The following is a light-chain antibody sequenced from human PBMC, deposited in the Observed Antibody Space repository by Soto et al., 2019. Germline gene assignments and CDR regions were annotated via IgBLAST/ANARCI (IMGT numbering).Light chain of an antibody. CDR1: QSISSY. CDR2: AAS. J-gene: IGKJ1*01. Sequence: DIQMTQSPSSLSASVGDRVTITCRASQSISSYLNWYQQKPGKVPKLMIYAASSLQNGVPSWFIGSGYGTDFTLTISSLQPEDFATYYCQQTYSTPWTFGQGTKVEIK. CDR3: QQTYSTPWT. V-gene: IGKV1-39*01.